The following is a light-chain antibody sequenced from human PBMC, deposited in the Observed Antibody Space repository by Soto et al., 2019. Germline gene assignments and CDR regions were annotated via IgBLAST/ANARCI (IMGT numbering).Light chain of an antibody. CDR1: SGDVGANNY. V-gene: IGLV2-8*01. CDR3: SAFAGSRV. CDR2: EVS. Sequence: QSALTQPPSASGSPGQSVTISCTGSSGDVGANNYVSWYQQHPGKAPKLMIYEVSKRPSGVPDRFSGSKSGNTASLTVSGLQAEDEADYYCSAFAGSRVFGGGTKLTVL. J-gene: IGLJ2*01.